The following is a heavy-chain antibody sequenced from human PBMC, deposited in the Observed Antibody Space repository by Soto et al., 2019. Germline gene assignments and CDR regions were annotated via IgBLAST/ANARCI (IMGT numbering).Heavy chain of an antibody. D-gene: IGHD6-25*01. Sequence: EVQLVESGGGLVQPGRSLRLSCAASGFTFDDYAMHWVRQAPGKGLEWVSGISWNSGSTYYADSVKGRFTISRDNSKNTLYLQMNSLRAEDTAVYYCAKGKYSSADYWGQGTLVTVSS. CDR3: AKGKYSSADY. V-gene: IGHV3-9*01. CDR2: ISWNSGST. J-gene: IGHJ4*02. CDR1: GFTFDDYA.